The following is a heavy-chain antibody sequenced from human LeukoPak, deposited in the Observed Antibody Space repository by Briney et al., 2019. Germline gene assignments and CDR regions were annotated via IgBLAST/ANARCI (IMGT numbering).Heavy chain of an antibody. V-gene: IGHV1-8*01. J-gene: IGHJ6*02. CDR2: MNPNSGNT. D-gene: IGHD6-6*01. CDR3: AGFRSSFPAHNMDV. Sequence: ASVKVSCKASGYTFTSYDINWVRQATGQGLEWMGWMNPNSGNTGYAQKFQGRVTMTRNTSISTAYMELSSLRSEDTAVYYCAGFRSSFPAHNMDVWGQGTTVTVSS. CDR1: GYTFTSYD.